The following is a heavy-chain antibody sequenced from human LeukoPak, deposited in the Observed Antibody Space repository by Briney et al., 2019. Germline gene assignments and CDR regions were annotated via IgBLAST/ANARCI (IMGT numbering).Heavy chain of an antibody. CDR2: INHSGST. J-gene: IGHJ5*02. V-gene: IGHV4-34*01. CDR3: GRQYSSGWPWFDP. CDR1: GGSFSGYY. Sequence: PSETLSLTCAVYGGSFSGYYRSWIRQPPGKGLEWIGEINHSGSTNYNPSLKSRVTISVDTSKNQFSLKLSSVTAADTAVYYCGRQYSSGWPWFDPWGQGTLVTVSS. D-gene: IGHD6-19*01.